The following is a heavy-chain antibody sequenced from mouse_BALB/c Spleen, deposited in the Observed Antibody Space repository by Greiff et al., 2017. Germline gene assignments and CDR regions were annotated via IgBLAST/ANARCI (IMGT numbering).Heavy chain of an antibody. CDR2: ISTYYGDV. CDR1: GYTFTDYA. J-gene: IGHJ2*01. Sequence: QVQLQQSGAELVRPGVSVKISCKGSGYTFTDYAMHWVKQSHAKSLEWIGVISTYYGDVSYNQKFKGKATMTVDKSSSTAYMELARLTSEDSAIYYCARSGPRGYFDYWGQGTTLTVSS. V-gene: IGHV1S137*01. CDR3: ARSGPRGYFDY. D-gene: IGHD3-1*01.